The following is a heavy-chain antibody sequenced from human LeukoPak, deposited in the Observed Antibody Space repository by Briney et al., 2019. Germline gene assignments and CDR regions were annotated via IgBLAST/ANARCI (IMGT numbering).Heavy chain of an antibody. D-gene: IGHD3-10*01. CDR3: ARVRDPDKGTYYYGSGSYYYYYYGMDV. CDR1: GFTFSSYA. Sequence: GSSLRLSCAASGFTFSSYAMHWVRQAPGKGLDLEWVTVLSYDANEYYADSVKGRFTISRDNSKNTLYLQMNSLRAEDTAVYYCARVRDPDKGTYYYGSGSYYYYYYGMDVWGQGTTVTVSS. J-gene: IGHJ6*02. V-gene: IGHV3-30-3*01. CDR2: LSYDANE.